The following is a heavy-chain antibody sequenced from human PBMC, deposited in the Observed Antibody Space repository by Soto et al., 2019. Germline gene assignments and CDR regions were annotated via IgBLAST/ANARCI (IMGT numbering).Heavy chain of an antibody. CDR2: THGGDANT. CDR3: AGRGTYSSGWDF. CDR1: GYIFSCYW. J-gene: IGHJ4*02. Sequence: EVQLVPSGAEVKKPGESLQISCKGSGYIFSCYWIGWVRQMPGKGLEWMGITHGGDANTRYSPSFEGQVTISTDKSSPTAFLQWGSLKASDTAMYYCAGRGTYSSGWDFWGQGNLVTVSS. D-gene: IGHD6-19*01. V-gene: IGHV5-51*01.